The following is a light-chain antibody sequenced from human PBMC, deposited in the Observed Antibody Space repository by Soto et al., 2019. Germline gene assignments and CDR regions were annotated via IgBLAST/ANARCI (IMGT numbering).Light chain of an antibody. CDR3: SSYTSSGTRV. CDR2: DVS. CDR1: SSDVGGYDY. Sequence: QSVLTQPASVSGSPGPSITISCTGTSSDVGGYDYVSWYQQHPGKAPRLKIYDVSNRPSGVSNRFSGSKSGNTASLTISGLQAEDEADYYCSSYTSSGTRVFGGGTKLTVL. V-gene: IGLV2-14*01. J-gene: IGLJ2*01.